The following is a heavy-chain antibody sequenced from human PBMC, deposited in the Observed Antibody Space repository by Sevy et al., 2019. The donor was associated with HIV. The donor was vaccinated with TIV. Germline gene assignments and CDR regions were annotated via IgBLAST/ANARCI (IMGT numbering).Heavy chain of an antibody. CDR2: ITGSVGGT. CDR1: GFTFSSYD. D-gene: IGHD6-19*01. CDR3: AKGYTSDWYYCDS. V-gene: IGHV3-23*01. J-gene: IGHJ4*02. Sequence: GGYLRLSCAASGFTFSSYDMSWFRQAPGKGLQWVSSITGSVGGTYYADSVRGRFTISRDNSKNTLYLQMNSLRADDTGLYHCAKGYTSDWYYCDSWGQGTLVTVSS.